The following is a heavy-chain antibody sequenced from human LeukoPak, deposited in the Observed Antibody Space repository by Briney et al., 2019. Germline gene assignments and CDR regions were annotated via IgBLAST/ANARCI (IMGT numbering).Heavy chain of an antibody. V-gene: IGHV3-7*05. CDR2: IEQDGSEK. D-gene: IGHD5-24*01. CDR1: GFTFSSYW. CDR3: ARDTGYNTFDY. Sequence: PGGSLRLSCTASGFTFSSYWMSWVRQAPGRGLEWVANIEQDGSEKYYVDSVKGRLTISRDNAKNSQYLQMNSLRAEDTAVYYCARDTGYNTFDYWGQGTLVTVSS. J-gene: IGHJ4*02.